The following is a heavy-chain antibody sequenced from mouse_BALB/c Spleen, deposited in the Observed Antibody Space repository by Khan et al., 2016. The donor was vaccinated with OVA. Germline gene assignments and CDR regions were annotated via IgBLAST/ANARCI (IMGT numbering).Heavy chain of an antibody. CDR3: VRGRAY. V-gene: IGHV3-2*02. Sequence: QLEESGPGLVKPSLSLSLTCTVTGYSITSDYAWNWIRQFPGHQLEWMGYISYSGRTSYTPSLKSRISITRDTSKNQFFLQLNSVTTEDTATXFCVRGRAYWGQGTLVTVSA. CDR2: ISYSGRT. D-gene: IGHD3-3*01. CDR1: GYSITSDYA. J-gene: IGHJ3*01.